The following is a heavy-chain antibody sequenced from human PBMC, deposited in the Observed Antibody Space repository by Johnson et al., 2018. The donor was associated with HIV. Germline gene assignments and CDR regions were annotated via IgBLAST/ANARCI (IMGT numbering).Heavy chain of an antibody. V-gene: IGHV3-30*03. CDR2: ISYDGTYK. CDR1: GFTFSSYG. Sequence: QVQLVESGGGVVQPGRSLRLSCAASGFTFSSYGMHWVRQAPGKGLEWVALISYDGTYKYYAASAKGRFTISRDNSKNTLYLQMNSLRAEDTAIYYCARWVDTTFDIWGQGTMVTVSS. CDR3: ARWVDTTFDI. J-gene: IGHJ3*02. D-gene: IGHD5-18*01.